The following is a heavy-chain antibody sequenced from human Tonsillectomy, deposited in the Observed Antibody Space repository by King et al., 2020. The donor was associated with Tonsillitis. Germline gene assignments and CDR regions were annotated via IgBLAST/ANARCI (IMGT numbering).Heavy chain of an antibody. CDR1: GASINNYY. Sequence: VQLQESGPGLVMPSETLSLTCSVAGASINNYYWSCIWQPPGKCLEWIFYIYFTGNTNYNPSLRGRVAISIDTPKTRFSLKINSVTAEDTAVYYCARGPTYGDYNDWGQGTLVTVSS. CDR2: IYFTGNT. D-gene: IGHD4-17*01. J-gene: IGHJ4*02. V-gene: IGHV4-59*01. CDR3: ARGPTYGDYND.